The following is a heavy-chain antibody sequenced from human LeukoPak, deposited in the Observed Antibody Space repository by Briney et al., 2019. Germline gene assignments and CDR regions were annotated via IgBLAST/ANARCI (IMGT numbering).Heavy chain of an antibody. CDR2: IYYSGST. D-gene: IGHD6-13*01. CDR3: ARTTSCSSSWWKDYNWFDP. V-gene: IGHV4-59*11. Sequence: SETLSLTCTVSGGSISSHYWSWIRQPPGKGLEWIGYIYYSGSTNYNPSLKSRVTISVDTSKNQFSLKLSSVTAADTAVYYCARTTSCSSSWWKDYNWFDPWGQGTLVTVSS. CDR1: GGSISSHY. J-gene: IGHJ5*02.